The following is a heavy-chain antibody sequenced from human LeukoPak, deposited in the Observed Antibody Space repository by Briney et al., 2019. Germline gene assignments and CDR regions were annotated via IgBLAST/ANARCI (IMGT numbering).Heavy chain of an antibody. CDR1: GGSISSGGYY. CDR3: ARDVNGYNDFDY. D-gene: IGHD5-24*01. V-gene: IGHV4-31*03. J-gene: IGHJ4*02. Sequence: SQTLSLTCTVSGGSISSGGYYWSWIRQHPGKGLEWIGHIYYSGSTYYNPSLKSRVTISIDTSKNQFSLNLSSVTAADTAVYYCARDVNGYNDFDYWGQGTLVTVSS. CDR2: IYYSGST.